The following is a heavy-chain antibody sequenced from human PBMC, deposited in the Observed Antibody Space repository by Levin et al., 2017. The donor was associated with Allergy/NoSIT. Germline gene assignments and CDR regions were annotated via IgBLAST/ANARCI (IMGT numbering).Heavy chain of an antibody. Sequence: SETLSLTCAVSGSSISSGYYWGWIRQPPGKGLEWIGSIYHSGSTYYNPSLKSRVTISVDTSKNQFSLKLSSVTAADTAVYYWAGERYNWNYGDYGMDVWGQGTTVTVSS. J-gene: IGHJ6*02. V-gene: IGHV4-38-2*02. CDR3: AGERYNWNYGDYGMDV. D-gene: IGHD1-7*01. CDR2: IYHSGST. CDR1: GSSISSGYY.